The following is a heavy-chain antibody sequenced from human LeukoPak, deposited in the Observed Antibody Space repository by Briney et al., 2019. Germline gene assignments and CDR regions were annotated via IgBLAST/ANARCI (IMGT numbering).Heavy chain of an antibody. D-gene: IGHD3-10*01. CDR3: AKDLITMVQGVLNY. Sequence: GGSLRLSCAASGFTFSIYAMSWVRQAPGKGLEWVSGISGSDGTTYYADSVKGRFTISRDNSKNTLYLQMNSLRAEDTAVYYCAKDLITMVQGVLNYWGQGTLVTVSS. J-gene: IGHJ4*02. V-gene: IGHV3-23*01. CDR1: GFTFSIYA. CDR2: ISGSDGTT.